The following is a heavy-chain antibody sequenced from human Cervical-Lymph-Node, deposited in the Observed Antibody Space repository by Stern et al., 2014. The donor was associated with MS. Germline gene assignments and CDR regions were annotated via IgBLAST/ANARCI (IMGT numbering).Heavy chain of an antibody. Sequence: VQLVESGAEVKKPGSSVKVSCKASGDTLSRYAISWVRQAPGQGLQWMGGIIPFSRKANYAQKFQGRVKLIADESTSTACMELSSLRSEDAAVYYCASSYSGWDNPYHFYGMDVWGQGTTVTVSS. D-gene: IGHD6-19*01. J-gene: IGHJ6*02. CDR1: GDTLSRYA. CDR3: ASSYSGWDNPYHFYGMDV. V-gene: IGHV1-69*01. CDR2: IIPFSRKA.